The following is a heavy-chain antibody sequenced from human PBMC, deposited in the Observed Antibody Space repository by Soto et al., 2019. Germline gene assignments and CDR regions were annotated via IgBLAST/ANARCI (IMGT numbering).Heavy chain of an antibody. D-gene: IGHD4-17*01. V-gene: IGHV4-59*01. CDR1: GGSISSYY. CDR3: ARDSAFDYGDYGQFDY. J-gene: IGHJ4*02. Sequence: SETPSLTCTVSGGSISSYYWSWIRQPPGKGLEWIGYIYYSGSTNYNPSLKSRVTISVTTSKNQFSLRLSSVTAADTAVYYCARDSAFDYGDYGQFDYWGQGTLVTVSS. CDR2: IYYSGST.